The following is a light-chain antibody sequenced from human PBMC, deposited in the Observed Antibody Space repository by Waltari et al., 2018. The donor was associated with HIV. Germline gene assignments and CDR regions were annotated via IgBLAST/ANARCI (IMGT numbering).Light chain of an antibody. J-gene: IGLJ3*02. CDR2: KGS. V-gene: IGLV3-25*03. CDR1: ALAKHH. Sequence: SNKLTQPPSVSESPGQTARITCSGDALAKHHAYWYQRKPGQAPLLVIYKGSERPSGIPERFSGSSSGTTVTLTISGVQSEDEADYYCQSTDSSGISWVFGGGTKLTVL. CDR3: QSTDSSGISWV.